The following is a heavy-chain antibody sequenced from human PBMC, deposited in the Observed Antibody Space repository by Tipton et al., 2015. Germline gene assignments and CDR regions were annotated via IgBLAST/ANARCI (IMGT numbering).Heavy chain of an antibody. J-gene: IGHJ4*02. D-gene: IGHD3-16*01. V-gene: IGHV6-1*01. Sequence: TLSLTCTVSGDSLSTYYWSWIRQSPSRGLEWLGRTYYRSKWYNDYAVSVKSRITINPDTSKNQFSLQLNSVTPEDTAVYYCARDWFGRFLDYWGQGTLVTVSS. CDR3: ARDWFGRFLDY. CDR1: GDSLSTYY. CDR2: TYYRSKWYN.